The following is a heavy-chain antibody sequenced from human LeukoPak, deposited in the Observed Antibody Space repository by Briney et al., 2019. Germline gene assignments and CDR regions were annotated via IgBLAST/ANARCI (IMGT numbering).Heavy chain of an antibody. Sequence: SETLSLTCTVSGGSISSSSYYWGWIRQPPGKGLEWIGSIYYSGSTYYNPSLKSRVTISVDTSKNQFSLKLSSVTAADTAVYYCARHSSGSDAFDTWGQGTMVTVSS. CDR2: IYYSGST. CDR1: GGSISSSSYY. CDR3: ARHSSGSDAFDT. V-gene: IGHV4-39*01. D-gene: IGHD6-19*01. J-gene: IGHJ3*02.